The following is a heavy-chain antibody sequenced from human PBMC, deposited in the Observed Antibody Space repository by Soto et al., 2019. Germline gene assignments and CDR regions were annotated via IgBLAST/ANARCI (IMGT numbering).Heavy chain of an antibody. CDR2: IIPILGIA. CDR1: GGTFSSYT. D-gene: IGHD3-10*01. V-gene: IGHV1-69*02. CDR3: AEGRFGELLYPYY. Sequence: QVQLVQSGAEVKKPGSSVKVSCKASGGTFSSYTISWVRQAPGQGLEWMGRIIPILGIANYAQKFQGRVTITADKSTSTAYMELSSVISEDTAVYYCAEGRFGELLYPYYWGQGTLVTVSS. J-gene: IGHJ4*02.